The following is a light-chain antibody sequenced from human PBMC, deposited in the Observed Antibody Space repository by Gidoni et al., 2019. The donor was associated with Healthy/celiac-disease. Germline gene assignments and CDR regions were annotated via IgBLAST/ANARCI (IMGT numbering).Light chain of an antibody. Sequence: QSVLTQPPSVSRAPGQRVTISCTGRSSNTGAGYDLHWYQQFPGTAPKLLIYSNSNRPSGVPDRFSGSKSGTSASLAITGLQAEDEADYYCQSYDSRLSGWVFGGGTKLTVL. CDR3: QSYDSRLSGWV. CDR1: SSNTGAGYD. V-gene: IGLV1-40*01. J-gene: IGLJ3*02. CDR2: SNS.